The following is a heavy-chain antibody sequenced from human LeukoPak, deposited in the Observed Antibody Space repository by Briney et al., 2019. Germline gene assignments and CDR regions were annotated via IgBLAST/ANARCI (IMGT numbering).Heavy chain of an antibody. J-gene: IGHJ4*02. CDR2: IYYSGST. V-gene: IGHV4-59*01. CDR1: GGSISSYY. Sequence: SETLSLTCTVSGGSISSYYWSWIRQPPGKGLEWIGYIYYSGSTNYNPSLKSRVTISVDTSKNQFSLKLSSVTAADTAVYYCASSPITIFGVANFDYWGQGTLVTVSS. CDR3: ASSPITIFGVANFDY. D-gene: IGHD3-3*01.